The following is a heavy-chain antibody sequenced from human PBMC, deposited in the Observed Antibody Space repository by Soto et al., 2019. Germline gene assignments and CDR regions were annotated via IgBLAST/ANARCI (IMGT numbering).Heavy chain of an antibody. CDR3: ARATRYSSSWYDY. J-gene: IGHJ4*02. D-gene: IGHD6-13*01. CDR2: IYYSGST. CDR1: GGSISSGDYY. Sequence: SETLSLTCTVSGGSISSGDYYWSWIRQPPGKGLEWIGYIYYSGSTNYNPSLKSRVTISVDTSKNQFSLKLSSVTAADTAVYYCARATRYSSSWYDYWGQGTLVTVSS. V-gene: IGHV4-61*08.